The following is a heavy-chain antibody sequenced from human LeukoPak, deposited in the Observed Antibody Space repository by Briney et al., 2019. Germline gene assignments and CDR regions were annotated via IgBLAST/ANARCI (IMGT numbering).Heavy chain of an antibody. Sequence: GGSLRLSCAASGFTFISYAMSWVRQAPGKGLEWVSEISGSGDTTYYVDSVKGRFTISRDNSKNTLYLQMNSLRAEDTAVYYCAKRIAVAGPYFDYWGQGTLVTVSS. D-gene: IGHD6-19*01. CDR1: GFTFISYA. CDR2: ISGSGDTT. V-gene: IGHV3-23*01. J-gene: IGHJ4*02. CDR3: AKRIAVAGPYFDY.